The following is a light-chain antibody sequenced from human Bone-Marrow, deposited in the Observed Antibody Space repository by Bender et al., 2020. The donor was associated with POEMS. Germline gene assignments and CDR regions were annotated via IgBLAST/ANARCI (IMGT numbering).Light chain of an antibody. Sequence: QSALTQPASVSGSPGQSITISCTGTSSDVGSYNLVSWYQHHPGKAPKLMIYEVNKRPSGVPDRFSGSKSGNTASLTVSGLQAEDEADYYCAAWDDNLNGQVFGGGTKLTVL. J-gene: IGLJ3*02. V-gene: IGLV2-14*02. CDR1: SSDVGSYNL. CDR3: AAWDDNLNGQV. CDR2: EVN.